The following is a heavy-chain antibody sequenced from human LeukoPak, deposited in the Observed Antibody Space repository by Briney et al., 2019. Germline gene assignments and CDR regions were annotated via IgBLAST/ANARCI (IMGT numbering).Heavy chain of an antibody. CDR1: GFTFSDYY. D-gene: IGHD4-17*01. CDR2: ISSSSSYI. CDR3: AREGDYGDFDY. J-gene: IGHJ4*02. V-gene: IGHV3-11*06. Sequence: GGSLRLSCAASGFTFSDYYMSWIRQAPGKGLEWVSSISSSSSYIYYADSVKGRFTISRDNAKNSLYLQMNSLRAEDTAVYYCAREGDYGDFDYWGQGTLVTVSS.